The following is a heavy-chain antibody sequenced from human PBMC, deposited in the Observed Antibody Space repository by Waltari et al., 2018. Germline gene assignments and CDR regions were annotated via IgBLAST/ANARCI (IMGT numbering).Heavy chain of an antibody. CDR1: AYSISSGYY. D-gene: IGHD3-10*01. V-gene: IGHV4-38-2*02. CDR3: ASGVSNY. Sequence: VQLQESGPGLVKPSETLSLTCTVSAYSISSGYYWGWIRQPPGKGLEWIGSIYHSGRTSYNPSLKSRVTISVDASKNQFSLKLTSVTAADTAVYYCASGVSNYWGQGTLVTVST. J-gene: IGHJ4*02. CDR2: IYHSGRT.